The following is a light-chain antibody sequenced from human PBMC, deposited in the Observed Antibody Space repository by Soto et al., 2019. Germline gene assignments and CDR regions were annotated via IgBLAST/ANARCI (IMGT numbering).Light chain of an antibody. CDR1: SSDVGGYNY. Sequence: QSVLTQPASVSGSPGQSITISCTGTSSDVGGYNYVSWYQQHPGKAPKLMIYDVSNRPSGVSNRFSGSKSGNTASLTISGLQAEDEDVYYCISYTSSSTLVVFGGGTKVTVL. J-gene: IGLJ2*01. CDR3: ISYTSSSTLVV. CDR2: DVS. V-gene: IGLV2-14*01.